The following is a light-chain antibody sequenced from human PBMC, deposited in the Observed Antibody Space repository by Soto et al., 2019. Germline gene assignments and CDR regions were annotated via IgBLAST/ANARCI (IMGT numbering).Light chain of an antibody. CDR1: QSVSSN. J-gene: IGKJ1*01. Sequence: EIVMTQSPATLSVSPGERATLSCRASQSVSSNLAWYQQNPGQAPRLLIYRASTRATGIPARFSGSGSGTEFTLTISSLQSEDFAIYYCQEYNNWPPTFGHGTKVEIK. V-gene: IGKV3-15*01. CDR3: QEYNNWPPT. CDR2: RAS.